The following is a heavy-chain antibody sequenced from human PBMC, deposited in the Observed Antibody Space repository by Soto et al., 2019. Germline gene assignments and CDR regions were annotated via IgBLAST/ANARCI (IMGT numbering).Heavy chain of an antibody. Sequence: QITLKESGPTLVKPTQTLTLTCTFSGFSLSTSGVGVGWIRQPPGKALEWLALIYWNDDKRYSPSLKSRLTITKDTSKNQVVLTMTNMDPVETAPYYCSLSLQLLWFGELSGATYYFDYWGQGTLVTVSS. V-gene: IGHV2-5*01. CDR3: SLSLQLLWFGELSGATYYFDY. CDR2: IYWNDDK. J-gene: IGHJ4*02. D-gene: IGHD3-10*01. CDR1: GFSLSTSGVG.